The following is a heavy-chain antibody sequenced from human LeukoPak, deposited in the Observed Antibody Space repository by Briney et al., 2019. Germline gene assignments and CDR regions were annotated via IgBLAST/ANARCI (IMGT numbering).Heavy chain of an antibody. CDR1: GGSISSGGYY. CDR2: IYYSGST. Sequence: SQTLSLTFTVSGGSISSGGYYWSWIRQHPGKGLEWIGYIYYSGSTYYNPSLKSRVTISVDTSKNQFSLKLSSVTAADTAVYYCARGVNYYYYMDVWGKGTTVTVSS. CDR3: ARGVNYYYYMDV. V-gene: IGHV4-31*03. D-gene: IGHD2-21*01. J-gene: IGHJ6*03.